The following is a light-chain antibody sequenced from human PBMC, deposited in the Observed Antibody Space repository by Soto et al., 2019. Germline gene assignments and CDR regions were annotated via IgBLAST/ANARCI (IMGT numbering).Light chain of an antibody. V-gene: IGKV2D-29*01. CDR2: EVS. J-gene: IGKJ1*01. Sequence: MTQTPRAMSVPPGQPASIACKSSQSLLHSDGKTYFYWYLQKPGQPRQLLIDEVSSRFSGMAERCSGGGAGTDFIPNISLVEAEFAVFYCCVQTIQLPWTFGQGTKVDIK. CDR3: VQTIQLPWT. CDR1: QSLLHSDGKTY.